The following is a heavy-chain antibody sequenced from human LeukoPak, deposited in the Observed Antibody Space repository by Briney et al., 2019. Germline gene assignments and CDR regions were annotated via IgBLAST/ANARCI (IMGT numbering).Heavy chain of an antibody. V-gene: IGHV5-51*01. J-gene: IGHJ4*02. CDR3: ARRVGSSWYGRGTFDY. Sequence: GESLKIFCKGSGYSFNTYWIGWVRQMPGKGLEWMGIIYTGDSDTRYSPSFQGQVTISADKSISTAYLQWSSLKASDTAMYYCARRVGSSWYGRGTFDYWGQGTLVTVSS. D-gene: IGHD6-13*01. CDR2: IYTGDSDT. CDR1: GYSFNTYW.